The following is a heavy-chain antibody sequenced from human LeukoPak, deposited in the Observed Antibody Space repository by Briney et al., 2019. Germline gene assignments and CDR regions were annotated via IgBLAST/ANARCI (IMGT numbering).Heavy chain of an antibody. Sequence: PGGSLRLSCAASGGTFGSYGMHWVRQAPGKGLEWVACIRYDGSNKYYADSVKGRFTISRDNSKNTLYLPMNRLSAEDAGLYCWAKDANDILTGSTAYWGQGTLVTASS. CDR1: GGTFGSYG. D-gene: IGHD3-9*01. J-gene: IGHJ4*02. CDR2: IRYDGSNK. CDR3: AKDANDILTGSTAY. V-gene: IGHV3-30*02.